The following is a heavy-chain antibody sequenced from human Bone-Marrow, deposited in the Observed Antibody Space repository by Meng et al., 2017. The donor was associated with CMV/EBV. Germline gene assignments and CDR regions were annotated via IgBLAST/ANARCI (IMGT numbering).Heavy chain of an antibody. Sequence: PQAVPGLVQPPQTPSLPCASPGDSVSSNSAAWNWIRQSPSRGLEWLGRTYYRSKWYNDYAVSVKSRITISPDTSKNQFSLQLNSVTPEDTAVYYCARVEQLIFDYWGQGTLVTVSS. CDR1: GDSVSSNSAA. V-gene: IGHV6-1*01. CDR2: TYYRSKWYN. D-gene: IGHD6-6*01. J-gene: IGHJ4*02. CDR3: ARVEQLIFDY.